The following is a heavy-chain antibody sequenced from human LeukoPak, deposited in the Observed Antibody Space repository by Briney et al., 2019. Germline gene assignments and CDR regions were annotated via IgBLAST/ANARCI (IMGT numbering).Heavy chain of an antibody. V-gene: IGHV3-21*01. CDR1: GFTFSSYS. D-gene: IGHD2-2*01. CDR2: ISSSSSYI. Sequence: PGGSLRLSCAASGFTFSSYSMNWVRQAPGKGLEWVSSISSSSSYIYYADSVKGRFTISGDNAKNSLYLQMNSLRAEDTAVYYCAKDRLEQPGIVVVPAAIDYWGQGTLVTVSS. CDR3: AKDRLEQPGIVVVPAAIDY. J-gene: IGHJ4*02.